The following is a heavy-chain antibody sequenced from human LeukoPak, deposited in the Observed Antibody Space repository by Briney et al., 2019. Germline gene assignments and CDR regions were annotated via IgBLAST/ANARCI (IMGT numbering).Heavy chain of an antibody. V-gene: IGHV3-7*01. CDR3: TSDFVL. CDR2: INQDGSVK. J-gene: IGHJ4*02. Sequence: GGSLRLSCAASGFAFSTYWMDWVRQAPGKGLEWVGNINQDGSVKHYVDSVRGRFTISRDNARNSVYLQMSALRVEDTAVYYCTSDFVLWGQGSLVTASS. D-gene: IGHD3-3*01. CDR1: GFAFSTYW.